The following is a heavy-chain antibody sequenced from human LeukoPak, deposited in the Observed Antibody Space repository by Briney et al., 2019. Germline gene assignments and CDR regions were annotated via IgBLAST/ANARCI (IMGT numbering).Heavy chain of an antibody. V-gene: IGHV3-23*01. CDR3: AKDGFDYYDSSGYYYFDY. J-gene: IGHJ4*02. CDR2: TSGSGGSA. CDR1: GFTFSSYA. Sequence: GGSLRLSCVASGFTFSSYAMSWVRQAPGKGLEWVSATSGSGGSAYYADSVKGRFTISRDNSKNTLYLQMNSLRAEDTAVYYCAKDGFDYYDSSGYYYFDYWGQGTLVTVSS. D-gene: IGHD3-22*01.